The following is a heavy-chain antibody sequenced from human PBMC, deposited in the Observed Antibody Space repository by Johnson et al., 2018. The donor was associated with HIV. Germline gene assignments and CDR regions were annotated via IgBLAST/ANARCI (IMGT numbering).Heavy chain of an antibody. CDR3: ARGWGIVGAKSAFDI. D-gene: IGHD1-26*01. J-gene: IGHJ3*02. Sequence: MLLVESGGGLVQPGGSLRLSCAASGFTFSSYDMHWVRQATGKGLEWVSAIGTAGETNYPGSVKGRFTISRENAKNSLYLQMNSLRAGDTAVYYCARGWGIVGAKSAFDIWGQGTMVTVSS. CDR2: IGTAGET. V-gene: IGHV3-13*01. CDR1: GFTFSSYD.